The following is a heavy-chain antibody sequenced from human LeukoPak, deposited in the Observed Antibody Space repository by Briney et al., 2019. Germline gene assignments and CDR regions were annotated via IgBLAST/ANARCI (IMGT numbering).Heavy chain of an antibody. CDR3: ARGIYCSSTSCYYYFDY. V-gene: IGHV4-59*07. CDR2: IYYSGNT. CDR1: GGSISSYY. J-gene: IGHJ4*02. Sequence: SDTLSLTCTVSGGSISSYYWSWIRQPPGKGLEWIGYIYYSGNTNYNPSLKSRVTISVDTSKNQFSLKLSSVTAADTAVYYCARGIYCSSTSCYYYFDYWGQGTLVTVSS. D-gene: IGHD2-2*01.